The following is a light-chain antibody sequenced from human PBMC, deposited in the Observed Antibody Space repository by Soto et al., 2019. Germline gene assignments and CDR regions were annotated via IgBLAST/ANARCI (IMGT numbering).Light chain of an antibody. J-gene: IGLJ2*01. CDR2: GNN. V-gene: IGLV1-40*01. CDR3: QSYYSCFRRV. Sequence: QSALTQPPSVSGAPGQRVTISCTGSSSNIGAGYDVYWYQQLPGTAPKLLIYGNNNRPSGVPDRFSGSKSGTSASLAITGLQAEDEADYYCQSYYSCFRRVFGGGTKLTVL. CDR1: SSNIGAGYD.